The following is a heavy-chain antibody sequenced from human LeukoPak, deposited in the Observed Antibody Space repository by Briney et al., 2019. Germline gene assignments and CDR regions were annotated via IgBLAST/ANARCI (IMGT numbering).Heavy chain of an antibody. D-gene: IGHD3-22*01. CDR1: GFTFDDYA. CDR3: AKSAYYSSYDAFDI. V-gene: IGHV3-9*01. J-gene: IGHJ3*02. Sequence: SLRLSCAASGFTFDDYAMHWVRQAPGKGLEWVSGISWNSGSIGYADSVKGRFTISRDNAKNSLYLQMNSLRAEDTALYYCAKSAYYSSYDAFDIWGQGTMVTVSS. CDR2: ISWNSGSI.